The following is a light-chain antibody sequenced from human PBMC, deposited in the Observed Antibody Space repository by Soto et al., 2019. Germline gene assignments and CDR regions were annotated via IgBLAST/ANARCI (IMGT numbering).Light chain of an antibody. CDR3: AAWDDSLRAWV. CDR2: MTN. J-gene: IGLJ3*02. CDR1: WYNIGKNL. Sequence: QTVVTQPPSASGTPGQTVTISCSGGWYNIGKNLGYWYQQLPGTAPKLLIYMTNQRPSGVPARFSGSKSGSSASLAVSGLRSEDEAVYYCAAWDDSLRAWVFGGGTKLTVL. V-gene: IGLV1-47*01.